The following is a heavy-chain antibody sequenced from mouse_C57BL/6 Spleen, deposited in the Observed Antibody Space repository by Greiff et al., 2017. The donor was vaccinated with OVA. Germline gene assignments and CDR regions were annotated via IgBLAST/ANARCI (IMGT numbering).Heavy chain of an antibody. J-gene: IGHJ4*01. Sequence: QVQLKESGPGLVQPSQSLSITCTVSGFSLTSYGVHWVRQSPGKGLEWLGVIWSGGSTDYNAAFISRLSISKDNSKSQVFFKMNSLQADDTAIYYCARIRYYAYEAYYYAMDYWGQGTSVTVSS. CDR1: GFSLTSYG. V-gene: IGHV2-2*01. CDR2: IWSGGST. CDR3: ARIRYYAYEAYYYAMDY. D-gene: IGHD2-2*01.